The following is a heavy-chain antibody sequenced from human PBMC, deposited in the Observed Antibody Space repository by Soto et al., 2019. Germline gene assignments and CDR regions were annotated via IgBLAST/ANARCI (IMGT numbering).Heavy chain of an antibody. CDR3: AKDPPKYCSNGVCYRYWYFDL. V-gene: IGHV3-23*01. J-gene: IGHJ2*01. Sequence: EVQLLESGGGLVQPGGSLRLSCAASGFTFSSYAMSWVRQAPGKGLEWVSGISGSGGSTYSADSVKGRFTISRDNSKNTLYLQMNSLRAEDTAVYYCAKDPPKYCSNGVCYRYWYFDLWGRGTLVTVSS. D-gene: IGHD2-8*01. CDR1: GFTFSSYA. CDR2: ISGSGGST.